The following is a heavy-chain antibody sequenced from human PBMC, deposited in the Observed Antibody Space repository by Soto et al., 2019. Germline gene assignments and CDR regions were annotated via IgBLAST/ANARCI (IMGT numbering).Heavy chain of an antibody. CDR2: ISAYNGDT. D-gene: IGHD2-15*01. J-gene: IGHJ5*02. V-gene: IGHV1-18*01. Sequence: ASVKVSCKASGYTFTNYDINWVRQAPGQGLEWMGWISAYNGDTNYAQKLQGRVTMTTDTSTSTAYMELRSLRSDDTAVYYCARSGLPDPVVVVGHTPFDPWGRGTLVTVSS. CDR1: GYTFTNYD. CDR3: ARSGLPDPVVVVGHTPFDP.